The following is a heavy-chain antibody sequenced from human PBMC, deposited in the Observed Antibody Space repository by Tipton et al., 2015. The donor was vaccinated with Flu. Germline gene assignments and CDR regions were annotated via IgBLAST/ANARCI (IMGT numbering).Heavy chain of an antibody. CDR1: GGSISSYY. V-gene: IGHV4-4*07. CDR2: IYTSGST. CDR3: ARDGYYDFWSGYYHYYYGMDV. J-gene: IGHJ6*02. D-gene: IGHD3-3*01. Sequence: TLSLTCTVSGGSISSYYWSWIRQPAGKGLEWIGRIYTSGSTNYNPSLKSRVTMSVDTSKNQFSLKLSSVTAADTAVYYCARDGYYDFWSGYYHYYYGMDVWGQGPTVTVSS.